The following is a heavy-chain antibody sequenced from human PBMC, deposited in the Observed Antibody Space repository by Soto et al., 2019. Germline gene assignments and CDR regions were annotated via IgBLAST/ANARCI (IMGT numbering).Heavy chain of an antibody. D-gene: IGHD4-17*01. CDR3: AKRLRPTTLTTYYCDY. CDR1: GLTFSRYA. CDR2: INPSGDIT. V-gene: IGHV3-23*01. Sequence: EEQLLESGGGLVQPGGSLRLSCAASGLTFSRYAISWVRQAPGKGLEWVSIINPSGDITYYGDAVKGRFTISRDNSKNTRTLQRNSMRAEDTAVYYCAKRLRPTTLTTYYCDYRGQGTLVTGYS. J-gene: IGHJ4*02.